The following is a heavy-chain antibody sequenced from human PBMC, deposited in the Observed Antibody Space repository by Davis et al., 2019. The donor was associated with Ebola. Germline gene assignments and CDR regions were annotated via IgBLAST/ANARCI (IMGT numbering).Heavy chain of an antibody. V-gene: IGHV3-74*01. CDR3: ARDTSHQLPHWLYYFYGMDV. CDR1: GFTFSNYY. CDR2: IKTDGSTT. Sequence: GESLKISCAASGFTFSNYYLHWVRQAPGKGLEWVARIKTDGSTTRYADSAKGRFSISRDNTKNTLYLQMNSLRGEDTAIYYCARDTSHQLPHWLYYFYGMDVWGQGTTVTVSS. D-gene: IGHD2-2*01. J-gene: IGHJ6*02.